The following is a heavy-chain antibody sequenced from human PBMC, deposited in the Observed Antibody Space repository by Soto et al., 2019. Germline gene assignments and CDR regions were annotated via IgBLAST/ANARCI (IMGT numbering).Heavy chain of an antibody. V-gene: IGHV1-69*13. D-gene: IGHD3-10*01. CDR2: IIPIFGTA. J-gene: IGHJ6*01. CDR1: GCTFSSYA. CDR3: AAGITMARGVISPGRYYYYGMEV. Sequence: SVKVSCKASGCTFSSYAISWVGQAPGQGLEWMGGIIPIFGTANYAQKFQGRVTITADESTSTAYMELSSLRSEDTAVYYCAAGITMARGVISPGRYYYYGMEVWGQGTTVSVSS.